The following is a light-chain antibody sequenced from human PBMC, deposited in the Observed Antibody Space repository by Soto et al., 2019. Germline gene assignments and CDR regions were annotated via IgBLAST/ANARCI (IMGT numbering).Light chain of an antibody. CDR2: RAS. Sequence: EIVMTQSPATLAGSPGETVTLSGRASQSLGGNLAWYQQKPGQAPRLLIFRASTRATGVPARFSGRGSGTEFTLTISGLQSEDFAVYYCQQYSKWPPWTFGPGTKVDIK. CDR1: QSLGGN. CDR3: QQYSKWPPWT. J-gene: IGKJ1*01. V-gene: IGKV3-15*01.